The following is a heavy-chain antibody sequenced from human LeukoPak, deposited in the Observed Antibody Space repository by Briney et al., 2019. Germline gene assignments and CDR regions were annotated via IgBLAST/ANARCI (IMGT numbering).Heavy chain of an antibody. V-gene: IGHV3-23*01. D-gene: IGHD4-23*01. CDR3: AKNLNGGNTHSDY. Sequence: GGSLRLSCAASGFTFSSYAMNWVRQAPGKGLEWVSTISGGDTSTFYADSVKGRFTISRDNSKNTLYLQMNNLRAEDAAVYYCAKNLNGGNTHSDYWGQGTLVAVSS. J-gene: IGHJ4*02. CDR1: GFTFSSYA. CDR2: ISGGDTST.